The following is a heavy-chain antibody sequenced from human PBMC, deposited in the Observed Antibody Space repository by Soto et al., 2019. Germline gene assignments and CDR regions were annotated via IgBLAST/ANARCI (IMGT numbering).Heavy chain of an antibody. V-gene: IGHV3-23*01. CDR3: ARDRKVWQY. Sequence: PGGSLRLSCAASGLTFTSYSMNWVRQAPGKGLEWVSGISGSGGSTYYADSVKGRFTISRDNSKNTLYLQMNSLRAEDTAVYYCARDRKVWQYWGQGTLVTVSS. CDR2: ISGSGGST. D-gene: IGHD6-13*01. CDR1: GLTFTSYS. J-gene: IGHJ4*02.